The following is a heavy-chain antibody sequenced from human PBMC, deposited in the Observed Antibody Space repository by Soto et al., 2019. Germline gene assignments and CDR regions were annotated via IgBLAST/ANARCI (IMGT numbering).Heavy chain of an antibody. V-gene: IGHV4-59*08. CDR1: GGPISSYY. CDR3: GSRYGPGFDS. CDR2: IYYSGST. J-gene: IGHJ4*02. D-gene: IGHD4-17*01. Sequence: PSETVSLTCTFSGGPISSYYWSWIRQPPGKGLERIGYIYYSGSTYYNPSLKSRVTISVDTSKNQFSLKLSSVTAADTALYYCGSRYGPGFDSWAKGTSVNLCS.